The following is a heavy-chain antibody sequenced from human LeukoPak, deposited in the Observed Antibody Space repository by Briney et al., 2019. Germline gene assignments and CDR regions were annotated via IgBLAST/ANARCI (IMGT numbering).Heavy chain of an antibody. D-gene: IGHD3-3*01. Sequence: GASVKVSCKASGYTFTSYDINWVRQATGQGLEWMGWMNPNSGNTGYAQKFQGRVTITRNTSISTAYMELSSLRSEDTAVYCCARGRVVTIFGVVIIRGEYYYYMDVWGKGTTVTVSS. CDR1: GYTFTSYD. CDR2: MNPNSGNT. J-gene: IGHJ6*03. CDR3: ARGRVVTIFGVVIIRGEYYYYMDV. V-gene: IGHV1-8*03.